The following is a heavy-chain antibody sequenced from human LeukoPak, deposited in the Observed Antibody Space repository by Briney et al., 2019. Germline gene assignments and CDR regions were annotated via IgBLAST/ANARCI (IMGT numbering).Heavy chain of an antibody. CDR3: ARDREDDVVTGYYTTAFDV. V-gene: IGHV3-48*04. D-gene: IGHD3-9*01. CDR2: ISRTSTTI. J-gene: IGHJ3*01. Sequence: GGSLRLSCAASGFIFSNYDMNWVRQAPGKGLEWVSYISRTSTTIYYADSVRGRFTISRDNSKNSLFLQMNSLRAEDTAVYYCARDREDDVVTGYYTTAFDVWGQGAMVTVSS. CDR1: GFIFSNYD.